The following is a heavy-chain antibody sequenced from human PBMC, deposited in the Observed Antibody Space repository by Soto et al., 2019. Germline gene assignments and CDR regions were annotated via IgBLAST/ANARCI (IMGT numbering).Heavy chain of an antibody. CDR1: GGSISGHY. V-gene: IGHV4-34*01. Sequence: SETLSLTCAVYGGSISGHYWNWIRQPPGKGLEWIGEINHSGRTNYNPSLKSRVTISVDTSKNQFSLNLGSVTAADTAVYYCARGNIAEALVYWGQGTLVTVSS. D-gene: IGHD6-13*01. J-gene: IGHJ4*02. CDR2: INHSGRT. CDR3: ARGNIAEALVY.